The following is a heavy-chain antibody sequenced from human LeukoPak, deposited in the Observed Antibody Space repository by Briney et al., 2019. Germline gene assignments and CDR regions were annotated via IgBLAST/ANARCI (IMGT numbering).Heavy chain of an antibody. CDR2: ITSSSNNI. V-gene: IGHV3-21*06. CDR1: GFTFNPYT. CDR3: ARERGGYYYDY. Sequence: GGSLRLSCAASGFTFNPYTMTWVRQAPGKGLEWVSSITSSSNNIYYADSVKGRFTISRDNAKSSLYLQMNSLRAEGTAVYYCARERGGYYYDYWGQGTLVTVSS. D-gene: IGHD3-10*01. J-gene: IGHJ4*02.